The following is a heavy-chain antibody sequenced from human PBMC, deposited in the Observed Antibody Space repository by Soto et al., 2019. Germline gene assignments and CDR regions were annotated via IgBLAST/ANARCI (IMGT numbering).Heavy chain of an antibody. D-gene: IGHD5-18*01. CDR2: INGGDDSK. J-gene: IGHJ6*02. CDR1: GFTFSSSA. Sequence: HPGGSLRLSCAASGFTFSSSAMSWVRRAPGKGLEWVSGINGGDDSKHYVDSVRGRFAISRDNSKNTLYLQMNSLRAEDTAVYYCAKHVDTAMGVGSVYYYYGMDVWGQGTTVTVSS. CDR3: AKHVDTAMGVGSVYYYYGMDV. V-gene: IGHV3-23*01.